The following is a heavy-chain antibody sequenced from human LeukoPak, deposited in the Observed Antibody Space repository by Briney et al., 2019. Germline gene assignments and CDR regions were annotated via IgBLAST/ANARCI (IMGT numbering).Heavy chain of an antibody. Sequence: PGGSLRLSCAASGFTFSSYWMTWVRQAPGKGLEWVTNIKQDGSEKYYVDSVKGRFTISRDNAKNSLYLQMNSLRAEDTAVYYCARVRSVAGASFDSWGQGTLVTVSS. J-gene: IGHJ4*02. CDR1: GFTFSSYW. CDR3: ARVRSVAGASFDS. CDR2: IKQDGSEK. V-gene: IGHV3-7*01. D-gene: IGHD6-19*01.